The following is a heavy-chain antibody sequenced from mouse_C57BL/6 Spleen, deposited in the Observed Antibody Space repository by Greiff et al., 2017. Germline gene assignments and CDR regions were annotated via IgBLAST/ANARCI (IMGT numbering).Heavy chain of an antibody. CDR3: ARSDYYGSSPYWYFDV. V-gene: IGHV1-50*01. CDR1: GYTFTSYW. D-gene: IGHD1-1*01. CDR2: IDPSDSYT. Sequence: VKLQQPGAELVKPGASVKLSCKASGYTFTSYWMQWVKQRPGQGLEWIGEIDPSDSYTNYNQKFKGKATLTVDTSSSTAYMQLSSLTSEDSAVYYCARSDYYGSSPYWYFDVWGTGTTVTVSS. J-gene: IGHJ1*03.